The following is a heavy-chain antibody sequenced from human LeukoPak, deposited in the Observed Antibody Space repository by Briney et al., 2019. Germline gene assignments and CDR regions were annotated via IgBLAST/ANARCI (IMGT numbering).Heavy chain of an antibody. CDR1: GFTFSTYW. J-gene: IGHJ3*02. CDR3: AREHYYDSSGYYRDFDI. Sequence: GGSLRLPCAASGFTFSTYWMSWVRQAPGKGLEWVANIQQDGIKKYYVDSVEGRFTISRENAKNSLFLQMSSLRADDTAVYYCAREHYYDSSGYYRDFDIWGQGTMVTVSS. V-gene: IGHV3-7*01. D-gene: IGHD3-22*01. CDR2: IQQDGIKK.